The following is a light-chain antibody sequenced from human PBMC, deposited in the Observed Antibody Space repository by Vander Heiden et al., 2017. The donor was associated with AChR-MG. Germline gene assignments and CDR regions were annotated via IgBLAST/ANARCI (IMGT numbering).Light chain of an antibody. J-gene: IGKJ2*01. CDR3: QQCGSSPRA. CDR2: GAS. CDR1: QSVSSSY. Sequence: EFVFTTSPGTLSLSPGERATLSCRASQSVSSSYLAWYQQKPGQAPRLLIYGASTRATGVPDRFSGSGSETDFTLTISRLEPEDFAVYYCQQCGSSPRAFGQGTKVEIK. V-gene: IGKV3-20*01.